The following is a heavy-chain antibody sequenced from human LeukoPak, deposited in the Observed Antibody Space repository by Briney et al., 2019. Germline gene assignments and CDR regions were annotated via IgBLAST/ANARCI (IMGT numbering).Heavy chain of an antibody. V-gene: IGHV3-30*18. J-gene: IGHJ5*02. Sequence: GRSLRLSCAASGFIFSSYGMHWVRQAPGKGLEWVAIISYDGSNKYYADSLKGRFTISRDNSKNTVYLQMNSLRAEDTAVYYCAKDSGNRDNWFDPWGQGTLVTVSS. CDR1: GFIFSSYG. D-gene: IGHD1-14*01. CDR3: AKDSGNRDNWFDP. CDR2: ISYDGSNK.